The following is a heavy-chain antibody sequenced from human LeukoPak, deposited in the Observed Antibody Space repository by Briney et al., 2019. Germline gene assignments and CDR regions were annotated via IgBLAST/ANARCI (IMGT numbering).Heavy chain of an antibody. V-gene: IGHV3-48*01. J-gene: IGHJ4*02. CDR3: ARMSTGYYDDY. CDR2: VSSSRTTI. Sequence: PGGSLRLSCVASGFTFSTFGMNWVRQAPGKGLEWVSYVSSSRTTIYYADSVKGRFTISRDDAKSSLYLQMNSLRAEDTALCYCARMSTGYYDDYWVQGTLVAVSS. D-gene: IGHD3-9*01. CDR1: GFTFSTFG.